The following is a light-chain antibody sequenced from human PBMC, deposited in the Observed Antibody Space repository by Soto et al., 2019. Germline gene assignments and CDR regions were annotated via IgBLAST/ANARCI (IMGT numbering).Light chain of an antibody. Sequence: DVQMTQSPSTLSASVGDRVTITCRASQSISVWLAWYQQKPGKAPTLLIYDVSSLQGGVPSRFSGSGSGTEFTLTISSLQPDDFATYYCQQYNSFPRTFGQGTKLEIK. CDR3: QQYNSFPRT. CDR1: QSISVW. V-gene: IGKV1-5*01. CDR2: DVS. J-gene: IGKJ2*01.